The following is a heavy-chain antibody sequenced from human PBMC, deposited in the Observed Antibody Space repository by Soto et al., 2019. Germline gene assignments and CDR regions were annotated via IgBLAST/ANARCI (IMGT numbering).Heavy chain of an antibody. CDR1: GYTFTSYG. V-gene: IGHV1-18*01. D-gene: IGHD1-1*01. Sequence: QVHLVQSGAEVKKPGASVKVSCKASGYTFTSYGITWVRQAPGQGLEWMGWISAHNGNTDYAQKLQRRRIVNSDTAKSTAYMQLRSLRSDDAAVYYCARGRYGDSWGQGALVTVSS. J-gene: IGHJ4*02. CDR3: ARGRYGDS. CDR2: ISAHNGNT.